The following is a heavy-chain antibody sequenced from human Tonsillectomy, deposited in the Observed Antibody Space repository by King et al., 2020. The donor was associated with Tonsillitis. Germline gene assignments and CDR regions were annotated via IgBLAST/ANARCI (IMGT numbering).Heavy chain of an antibody. CDR3: ARGFPRDYDY. V-gene: IGHV1-18*04. CDR2: ISAYNGNT. CDR1: GYTFTSYG. J-gene: IGHJ4*02. Sequence: VQLVESGAEVKKPGASVKVSCKASGYTFTSYGISWVRQAPGQGLEWMGWISAYNGNTNYAQKLQDRVTMTTDTSTSTVHIKLRNLRSDDTAVYYCARGFPRDYDYWGQGTLVTVSS. D-gene: IGHD3-10*01.